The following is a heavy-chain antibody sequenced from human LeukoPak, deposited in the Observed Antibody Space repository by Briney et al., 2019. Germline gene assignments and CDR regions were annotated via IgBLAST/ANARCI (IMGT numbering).Heavy chain of an antibody. V-gene: IGHV3-23*01. J-gene: IGHJ3*02. CDR1: GFTFRRYA. Sequence: GGALRLSRAASGFTFRRYAMSGVRQAPGKGLEWVSAVSGSGGSTYYPDSLKGRFTISRDNSKNTLYLQMNSLRAEDTAVYYCAKVHGLPPHSSWYRSQAFDIWGQGTMVTVSS. CDR3: AKVHGLPPHSSWYRSQAFDI. D-gene: IGHD6-13*01. CDR2: VSGSGGST.